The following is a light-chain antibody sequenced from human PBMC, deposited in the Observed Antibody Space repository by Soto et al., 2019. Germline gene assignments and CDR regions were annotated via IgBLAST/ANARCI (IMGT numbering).Light chain of an antibody. CDR1: QSVLYSSNNKNY. J-gene: IGKJ4*01. CDR3: QQHYRAPLT. V-gene: IGKV4-1*01. CDR2: WAS. Sequence: IVMTQSPDSLAVSLGERATINCKSSQSVLYSSNNKNYLAWYQQEPGQPPKLLIYWASTRESGVPDRFSGSGSGTDFTLTISSLQAEDVAVYYCQQHYRAPLTFGGGTKVDIK.